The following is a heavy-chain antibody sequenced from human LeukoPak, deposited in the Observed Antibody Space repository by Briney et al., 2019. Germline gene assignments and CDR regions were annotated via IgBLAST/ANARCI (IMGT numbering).Heavy chain of an antibody. D-gene: IGHD6-19*01. J-gene: IGHJ4*02. Sequence: GGSLRLSCAASGFAFSDYYMNWIRQAPGKGLEWVSYISSRASTIYYADSVKGRFAISRDNAKNSLYLQMNSLRAEDTAVYYCARGFSDWYPRLFDWWGQGTLVTVSS. CDR3: ARGFSDWYPRLFDW. CDR2: ISSRASTI. CDR1: GFAFSDYY. V-gene: IGHV3-11*01.